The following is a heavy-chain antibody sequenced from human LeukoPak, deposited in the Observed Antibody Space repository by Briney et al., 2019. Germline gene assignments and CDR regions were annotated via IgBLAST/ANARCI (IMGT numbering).Heavy chain of an antibody. CDR1: RFTLSDYY. CDR3: ARRRDFIDY. J-gene: IGHJ4*02. D-gene: IGHD3/OR15-3a*01. V-gene: IGHV3-11*01. CDR2: SSSSGSTI. Sequence: GVYLRCYCAASRFTLSDYYMSWIRHAPGKGLEWVSYSSSSGSTIYYADSVKGRFAISRDNAKNSLYLQMNSLRAEDTAVYYCARRRDFIDYWGQGTLVTVSS.